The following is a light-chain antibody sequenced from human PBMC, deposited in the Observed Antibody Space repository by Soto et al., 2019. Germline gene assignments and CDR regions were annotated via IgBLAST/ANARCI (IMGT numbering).Light chain of an antibody. Sequence: ELVMTQSQATLSLSPVARDTLSCRASESVSNNLAWHQQTAGPAPRLLIYGASTRATGIPARFSGGGSGTEFTLTISSLQSDDFAVYYCQHYSIWRTFGQGTKVDIK. CDR2: GAS. V-gene: IGKV3-15*01. J-gene: IGKJ1*01. CDR3: QHYSIWRT. CDR1: ESVSNN.